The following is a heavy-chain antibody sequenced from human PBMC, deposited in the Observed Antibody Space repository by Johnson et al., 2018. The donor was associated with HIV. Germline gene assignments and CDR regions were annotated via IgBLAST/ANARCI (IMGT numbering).Heavy chain of an antibody. CDR1: GFTFSINW. J-gene: IGHJ3*02. CDR3: AKDKDAFDI. Sequence: VQLVVSGRALVQSGGSLRLSCAASGFTFSINWMHWVRQGPGKGLVWVSRINSDGSSTRYAESVKGRFTISRDNAKNTLYLQMNSLRAEDTAVYYCAKDKDAFDIWGQGTMVTVSS. V-gene: IGHV3-74*01. CDR2: INSDGSST.